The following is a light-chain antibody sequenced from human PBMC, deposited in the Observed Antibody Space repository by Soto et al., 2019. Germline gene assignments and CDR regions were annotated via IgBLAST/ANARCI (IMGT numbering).Light chain of an antibody. Sequence: EIVMTQSPATLSVSPGERATLSCRASQSVYNNLAWYQQKPGQAPRLLIYGASTRATGIPARFSGSGSGTEFTLTISSLQPEDFATYYCLQHNSYPRGTFGQGTKVDIK. CDR1: QSVYNN. CDR3: LQHNSYPRGT. J-gene: IGKJ1*01. CDR2: GAS. V-gene: IGKV3-15*01.